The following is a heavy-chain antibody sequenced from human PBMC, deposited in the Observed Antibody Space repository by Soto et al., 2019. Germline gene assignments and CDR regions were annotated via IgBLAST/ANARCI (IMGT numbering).Heavy chain of an antibody. CDR2: ISAYNGNT. Sequence: QVQLVQSGAEVKKPGASVKVSCKASGYTFTSYGISWVRQAPGQGLEWMGWISAYNGNTNYAQKLQGRVTMTTDTSTSTASMELRSLRADDTAVYYCARDLAFGRGCYNLDNWFDPWGQGTLVTVSS. CDR1: GYTFTSYG. J-gene: IGHJ5*02. V-gene: IGHV1-18*01. CDR3: ARDLAFGRGCYNLDNWFDP. D-gene: IGHD3-22*01.